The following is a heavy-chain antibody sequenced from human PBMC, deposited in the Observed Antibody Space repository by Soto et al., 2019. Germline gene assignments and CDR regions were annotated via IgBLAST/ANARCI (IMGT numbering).Heavy chain of an antibody. CDR3: AKGWWELLS. V-gene: IGHV3-30*18. J-gene: IGHJ4*02. CDR2: ISYDGSNE. Sequence: ESGGGVVQPGRSLRLSCAASGFTFSSYGMHWIRQAPGKGLEWVALISYDGSNEYYAESVKGRFSISRDNSKDTLYLQMNSLRPEDTAVYYCAKGWWELLSWGQGTLVTVSS. D-gene: IGHD2-15*01. CDR1: GFTFSSYG.